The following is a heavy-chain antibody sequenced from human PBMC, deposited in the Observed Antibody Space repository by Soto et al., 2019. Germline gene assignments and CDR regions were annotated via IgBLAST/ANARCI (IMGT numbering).Heavy chain of an antibody. CDR3: AFGEESRYYYYGMDV. J-gene: IGHJ6*02. D-gene: IGHD3-10*01. CDR1: GFTVNSNY. CDR2: VHPGGTT. Sequence: PGGSLRLSCAASGFTVNSNYMSWFRQAPGKGLECVSVVHPGGTTSYADSVKGRFTVSRDNSKNILYLQMNTLRAEDTAVYYCAFGEESRYYYYGMDVWGQGTTVTVS. V-gene: IGHV3-66*01.